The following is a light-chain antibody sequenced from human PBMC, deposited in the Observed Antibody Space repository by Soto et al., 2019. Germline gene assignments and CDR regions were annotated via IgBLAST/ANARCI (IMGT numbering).Light chain of an antibody. V-gene: IGKV3-15*01. J-gene: IGKJ2*01. CDR1: QSINSE. CDR2: GAS. CDR3: QHGYNWALT. Sequence: IGMTQSPATLSLSPGESAALSCTARQSINSELAWYQQHPCQPPRLRIYGASTRATGVPGRFTVSESGSEFTLTISGLQSEDLAVSDCQHGYNWALTLGHGTRLEI.